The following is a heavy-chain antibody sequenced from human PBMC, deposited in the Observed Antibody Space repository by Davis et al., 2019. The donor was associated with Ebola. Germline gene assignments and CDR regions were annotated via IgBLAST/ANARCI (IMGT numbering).Heavy chain of an antibody. J-gene: IGHJ6*02. CDR2: ISSSGSTI. Sequence: GGSLRLSCAASGFTFSSHAMSWIRQAPGKGLEWVSYISSSGSTIYYADSVKGRFTISRDNAKNSLYLQMNSLRAEDTAVYYCARDPMGYYYGMDVWGQGTTVTVSS. V-gene: IGHV3-11*01. CDR3: ARDPMGYYYGMDV. CDR1: GFTFSSHA.